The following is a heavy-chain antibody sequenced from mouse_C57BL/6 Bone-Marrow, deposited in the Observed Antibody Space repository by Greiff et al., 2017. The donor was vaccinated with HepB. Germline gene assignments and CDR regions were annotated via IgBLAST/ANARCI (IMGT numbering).Heavy chain of an antibody. J-gene: IGHJ3*01. V-gene: IGHV1-55*01. CDR3: ARELTGPAY. CDR2: IYPGSGST. Sequence: QVHVKQPGAELVKPGASVKMSCKASGYTFTSYWITWVKQRPGQGLEWIGDIYPGSGSTNYNEKFKSKATLTVDTSSSTAYMQLSSLTSEDSAVYYCARELTGPAYWGQGTLVTVSA. CDR1: GYTFTSYW. D-gene: IGHD4-1*01.